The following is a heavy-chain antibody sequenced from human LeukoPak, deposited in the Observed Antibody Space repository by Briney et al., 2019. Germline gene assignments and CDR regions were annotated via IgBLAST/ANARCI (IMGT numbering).Heavy chain of an antibody. D-gene: IGHD3-3*01. V-gene: IGHV2-5*02. Sequence: SGPTLVKPTQTLTLTCTFSGFSLSTSGVGVGWIRQPPGKALEWLALSYWDDDKRYSPSLKSRLTITKDTSKNQVVLTMTNMDPVDTATYYCARWYYDFWSGYYTGPDDWGQGTLVTVSS. CDR1: GFSLSTSGVG. J-gene: IGHJ4*02. CDR2: SYWDDDK. CDR3: ARWYYDFWSGYYTGPDD.